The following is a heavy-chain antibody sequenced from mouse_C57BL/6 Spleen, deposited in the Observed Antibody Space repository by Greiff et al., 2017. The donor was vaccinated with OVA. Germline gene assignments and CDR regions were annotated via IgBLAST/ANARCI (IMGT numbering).Heavy chain of an antibody. CDR1: GYAFSSSW. V-gene: IGHV1-82*01. Sequence: VKLMESGPELVKPGASVKISCKASGYAFSSSWMNWVKQRPGKGLEWIGRIYPGDGDTNYNGKFKGKATLTAAKSSSTAYMQLSSLTSEDSAVYFCARSGDGYYDWYFDVWGTGTTVTVSS. CDR2: IYPGDGDT. CDR3: ARSGDGYYDWYFDV. D-gene: IGHD2-3*01. J-gene: IGHJ1*03.